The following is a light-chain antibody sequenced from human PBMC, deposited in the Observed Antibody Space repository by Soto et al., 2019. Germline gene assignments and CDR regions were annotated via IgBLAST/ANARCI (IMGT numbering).Light chain of an antibody. CDR1: ESISRH. Sequence: DLQMTQSLSSLSASVGDRVTITCRASESISRHLNWYQQKPGKAPNLLIYAASTLQNGVPSRFSGSGSGTDFTLTISSLQPEDFATYYCQQSYSTLSISFGQGTRLEIK. J-gene: IGKJ5*01. CDR2: AAS. CDR3: QQSYSTLSIS. V-gene: IGKV1-39*01.